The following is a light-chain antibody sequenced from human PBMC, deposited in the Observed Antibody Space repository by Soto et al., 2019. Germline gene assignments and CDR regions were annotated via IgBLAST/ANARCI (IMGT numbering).Light chain of an antibody. J-gene: IGKJ1*01. V-gene: IGKV3-15*01. Sequence: EIVMTQSPATLSVSPGERATLSCRASQSITTNLVWYQQKAGQAPRLLIYGASTRATGIPARFSGSGSGTEFTLTISSLQPEDFATYYCQQLKSYPQTFGQGTKVDIK. CDR3: QQLKSYPQT. CDR2: GAS. CDR1: QSITTN.